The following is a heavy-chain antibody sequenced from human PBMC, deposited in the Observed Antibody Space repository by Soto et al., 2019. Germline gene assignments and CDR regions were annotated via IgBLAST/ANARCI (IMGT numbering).Heavy chain of an antibody. Sequence: QVQLRESGPGLVKPSQTLSLTCTVSGGSINSGGYYCTWIRQHPGKGLEWIGYMYYSGITYYNPFLRSRVIISADPSENHFSLKLSSVTAADTAVYFCARGYRQSGYSSSWVFDYWGQGTLVNVSS. CDR3: ARGYRQSGYSSSWVFDY. V-gene: IGHV4-31*03. J-gene: IGHJ4*02. CDR2: MYYSGIT. D-gene: IGHD6-13*01. CDR1: GGSINSGGYY.